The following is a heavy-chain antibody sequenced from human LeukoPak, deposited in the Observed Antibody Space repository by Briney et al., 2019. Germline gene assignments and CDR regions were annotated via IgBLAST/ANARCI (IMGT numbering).Heavy chain of an antibody. Sequence: GRSLRLSFAASGFTFSSYWMSWVRQAPGKGLEWVANIKQDGSEKYYVDSVKGRFTISRDNAKNSLYLQMNSLRAEDTAVYYCARISCYYDSSGYYCHFDYWGQGTLVTVSS. CDR3: ARISCYYDSSGYYCHFDY. CDR2: IKQDGSEK. V-gene: IGHV3-7*01. CDR1: GFTFSSYW. J-gene: IGHJ4*02. D-gene: IGHD3-22*01.